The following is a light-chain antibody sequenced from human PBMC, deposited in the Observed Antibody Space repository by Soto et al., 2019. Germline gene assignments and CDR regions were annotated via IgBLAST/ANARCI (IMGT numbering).Light chain of an antibody. V-gene: IGKV3-20*01. CDR2: GAS. J-gene: IGKJ1*01. CDR3: QHYGSPRT. CDR1: QTVSSY. Sequence: EIVLTQSPVTLSLSPGERATLSCWASQTVSSYLAWYQQKPGQAPRLLIYGASSRATGIPDRFSGSGSGTDFTLTISRLEPEDFAVYYCQHYGSPRTFGQGTKVDIK.